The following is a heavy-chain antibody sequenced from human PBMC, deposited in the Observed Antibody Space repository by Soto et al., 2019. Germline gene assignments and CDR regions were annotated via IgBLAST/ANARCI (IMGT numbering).Heavy chain of an antibody. CDR1: RVAFSKFI. V-gene: IGHV1-69*01. Sequence: QAQLEQSGGEVKKPGSSVKVSCKASRVAFSKFIVTWVRQAPGVGLEWVGGIIPVFGTANYAQKFHGRVTITADESTSTSYMEVNNLRSEDTAVYYCAKVRYSSPMGYYYGMDVWGQGTTVTVSS. CDR3: AKVRYSSPMGYYYGMDV. D-gene: IGHD2-2*01. CDR2: IIPVFGTA. J-gene: IGHJ6*02.